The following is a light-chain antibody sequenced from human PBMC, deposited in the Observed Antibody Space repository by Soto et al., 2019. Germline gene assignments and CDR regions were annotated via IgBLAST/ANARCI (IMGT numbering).Light chain of an antibody. CDR2: GAS. J-gene: IGKJ5*01. V-gene: IGKV3D-20*02. CDR3: QQRSNWPPIT. CDR1: QSVSSSY. Sequence: EIVLTRSPGTLSLSPMEIATLSFMASQSVSSSYLAWYQQKPGQAPRLLIYGASSRATGTPDRFSGSGSGTDFTLTISRLEPEDFAVYYCQQRSNWPPITFGQGTRLEI.